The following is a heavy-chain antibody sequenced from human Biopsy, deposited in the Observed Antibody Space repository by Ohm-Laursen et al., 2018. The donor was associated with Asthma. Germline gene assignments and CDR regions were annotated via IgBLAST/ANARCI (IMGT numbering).Heavy chain of an antibody. Sequence: SSLRLSCSAPGFTFSNFGMHWLRQAPGKGLEWLAVISDDGGLKHYGASVKGRFTISRDNSKSTVFLDMTSLKDEDTGLYFCAKDEGKVKNWFDPRGPGTRVNVSS. J-gene: IGHJ5*02. CDR1: GFTFSNFG. V-gene: IGHV3-30*18. CDR2: ISDDGGLK. D-gene: IGHD2/OR15-2a*01. CDR3: AKDEGKVKNWFDP.